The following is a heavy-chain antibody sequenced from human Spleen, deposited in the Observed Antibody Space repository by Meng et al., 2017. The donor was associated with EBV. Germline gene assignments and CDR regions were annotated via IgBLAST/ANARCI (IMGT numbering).Heavy chain of an antibody. Sequence: QVQLGHSGAEVKKPGASVKVSCKASGYTFSSYGISWVRQAPGQGLEWMGWISDYNGNTNYAQKVQGRVTMTTDTSTSTAYMELRSLRSDDTAVYYCARDGGGEYSGYDRYFQHWGQGTLVTVSS. CDR3: ARDGGGEYSGYDRYFQH. CDR1: GYTFSSYG. V-gene: IGHV1-18*01. J-gene: IGHJ1*01. CDR2: ISDYNGNT. D-gene: IGHD5-12*01.